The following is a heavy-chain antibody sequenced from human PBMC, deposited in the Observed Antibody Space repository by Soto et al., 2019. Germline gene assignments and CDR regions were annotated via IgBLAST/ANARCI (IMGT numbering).Heavy chain of an antibody. CDR3: ARDSGYSYGNFDY. CDR1: GGSISSGDYY. J-gene: IGHJ4*02. CDR2: IYYSGST. D-gene: IGHD5-18*01. Sequence: SETLSLTCTVSGGSISSGDYYWSWIRQPPGKGLEWIGYIYYSGSTYYNPSLKSRVTISVDTSKNQFSLKLSSVTAADTAVYYCARDSGYSYGNFDYWGQGTLVTVSS. V-gene: IGHV4-30-4*01.